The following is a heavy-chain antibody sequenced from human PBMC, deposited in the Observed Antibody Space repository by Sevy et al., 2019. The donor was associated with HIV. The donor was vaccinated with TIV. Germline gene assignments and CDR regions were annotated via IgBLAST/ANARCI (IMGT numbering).Heavy chain of an antibody. J-gene: IGHJ4*02. Sequence: GGSLRLSCAASGFTFSSHTMNWVRQAPGKELEWVSSIGSGSTYIYYADSVKGRFTISRDNAKNLLYMQMNSLRVEDTAVYYCAASGYSAYDDPSWGQGTLVTVSS. CDR1: GFTFSSHT. V-gene: IGHV3-21*06. D-gene: IGHD5-12*01. CDR3: AASGYSAYDDPS. CDR2: IGSGSTYI.